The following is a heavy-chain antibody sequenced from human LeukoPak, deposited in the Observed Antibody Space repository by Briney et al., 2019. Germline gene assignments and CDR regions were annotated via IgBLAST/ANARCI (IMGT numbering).Heavy chain of an antibody. CDR3: AKCKYSSPQALDY. V-gene: IGHV3-23*01. CDR2: IYNSGDDT. CDR1: GFTFSNYA. J-gene: IGHJ4*02. Sequence: GGSLRLSCAASGFTFSNYAMSWVRQAPGRGLEWVSGIYNSGDDTYHADSVKGRFTISRDNSKNTLFLQMNSLRVDDTAIYYCAKCKYSSPQALDYWGQGTLVTVSS. D-gene: IGHD6-13*01.